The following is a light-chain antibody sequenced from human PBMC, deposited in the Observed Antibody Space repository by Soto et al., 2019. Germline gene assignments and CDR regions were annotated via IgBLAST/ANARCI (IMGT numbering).Light chain of an antibody. Sequence: ELVLTQSPATLSLSPGERATLSCRASQSVSTYLAWYQQKPGQAPRLLIYAASNRATGIPARFSGSGSGTDFTLTISSLEPEVFAVYYCQQRGTFGQGTTLEIK. CDR1: QSVSTY. CDR2: AAS. CDR3: QQRGT. J-gene: IGKJ2*01. V-gene: IGKV3-11*01.